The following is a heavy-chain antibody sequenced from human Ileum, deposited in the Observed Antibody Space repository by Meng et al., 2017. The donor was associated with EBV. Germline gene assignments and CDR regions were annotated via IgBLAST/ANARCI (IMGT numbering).Heavy chain of an antibody. CDR1: VYSVTGIDW. J-gene: IGHJ4*02. CDR2: VYHDGAT. Sequence: VQLLESAPGLLIPSAPLSLPCPVSVYSVTGIDWWSWVRHPPGKWLEWIGDVYHDGATNYHPSLKSRVTISLDKSKNEVNLHLNSLTAADTAVYFCARSSPIVRGLDYWGQGTLVTVSS. CDR3: ARSSPIVRGLDY. D-gene: IGHD3-10*01. V-gene: IGHV4-4*02.